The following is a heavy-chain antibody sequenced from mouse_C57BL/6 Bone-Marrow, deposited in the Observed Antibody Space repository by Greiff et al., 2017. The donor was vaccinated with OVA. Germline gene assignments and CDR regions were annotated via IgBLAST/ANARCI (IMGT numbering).Heavy chain of an antibody. CDR1: GYTFTSYW. CDR2: IHPNSGST. V-gene: IGHV1-64*01. CDR3: ARDNYYAMDY. J-gene: IGHJ4*01. D-gene: IGHD1-3*01. Sequence: VQLQQPGAELVKPGASVKLSCKASGYTFTSYWMHWVKQRPGQGLEWIGMIHPNSGSTNYNEKFKSKATLTVDKSSGTAYMQLSSLTSEDSAVYYCARDNYYAMDYWGQGTSVTVSS.